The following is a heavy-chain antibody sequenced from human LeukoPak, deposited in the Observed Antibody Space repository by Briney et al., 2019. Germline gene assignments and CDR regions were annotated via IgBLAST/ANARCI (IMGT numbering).Heavy chain of an antibody. Sequence: GGSLRLSCAASGFTFSTHWMHWVRRAAGKGLVWVSRINSDGSNTSYADSVKGRFTISRDNAKNMLYLQMNSLRAEDTAVYYCARCYDFWSGYYNGGVDLDYWGQGTLVTVSS. CDR2: INSDGSNT. D-gene: IGHD3-3*01. J-gene: IGHJ4*02. CDR3: ARCYDFWSGYYNGGVDLDY. CDR1: GFTFSTHW. V-gene: IGHV3-74*01.